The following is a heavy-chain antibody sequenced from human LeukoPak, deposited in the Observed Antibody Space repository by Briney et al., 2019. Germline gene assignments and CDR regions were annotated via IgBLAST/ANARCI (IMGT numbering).Heavy chain of an antibody. V-gene: IGHV4-59*08. Sequence: SETLSLTCIVSGGSINSHYWSWVRQPPGKGLEWIGYIYYSGTNYNPSLKSRVTISVDTSKNQFSLKLSSVTAADTAVYYCARKPTGWYEGWFDPWGQGTLVTVSS. CDR3: ARKPTGWYEGWFDP. D-gene: IGHD6-19*01. CDR2: IYYSGT. CDR1: GGSINSHY. J-gene: IGHJ5*02.